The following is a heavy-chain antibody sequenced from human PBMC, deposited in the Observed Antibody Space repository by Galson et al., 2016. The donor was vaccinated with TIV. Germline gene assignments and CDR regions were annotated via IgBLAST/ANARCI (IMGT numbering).Heavy chain of an antibody. CDR3: VKDKQWVADCGDS. J-gene: IGHJ4*02. CDR1: GFTFHSYA. D-gene: IGHD2-21*01. V-gene: IGHV3-23*01. Sequence: SLRLSCAASGFTFHSYAMTWVRQVPGKGLEWVSGINGGGTAYYADSVKGRFTISRDNSKKSLSLQMNNLRAEDTAVYYRVKDKQWVADCGDSWGQGTLVIVSS. CDR2: INGGGTA.